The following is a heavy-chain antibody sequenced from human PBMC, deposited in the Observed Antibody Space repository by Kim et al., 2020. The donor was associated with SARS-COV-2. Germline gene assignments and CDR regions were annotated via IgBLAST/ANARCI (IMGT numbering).Heavy chain of an antibody. J-gene: IGHJ6*03. Sequence: SRVTISVDTSKNQFSLKLSSVTAADTAVYYCARGGGAAAPFNYYYYYMDVWGKGTTVTVSS. CDR3: ARGGGAAAPFNYYYYYMDV. D-gene: IGHD6-13*01. V-gene: IGHV4-34*01.